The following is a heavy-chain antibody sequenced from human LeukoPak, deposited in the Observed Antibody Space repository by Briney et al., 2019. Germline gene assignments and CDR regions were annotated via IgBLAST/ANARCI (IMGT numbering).Heavy chain of an antibody. CDR1: GYTFTSYD. Sequence: ASVKVSCKASGYTFTSYDINWVRQATGQGLEWMGWMNPNSGNTGYAQKFQGRVTMTRNTSISTAYMELSSLRSEDAAVYYCARGWFRELLSWGPLDYWGQGTLVTVSS. V-gene: IGHV1-8*01. CDR3: ARGWFRELLSWGPLDY. CDR2: MNPNSGNT. D-gene: IGHD3-10*01. J-gene: IGHJ4*02.